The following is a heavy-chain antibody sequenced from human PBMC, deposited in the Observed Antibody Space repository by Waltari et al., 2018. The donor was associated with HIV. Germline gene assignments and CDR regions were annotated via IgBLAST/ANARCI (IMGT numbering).Heavy chain of an antibody. CDR1: GFTVSSHY. J-gene: IGHJ6*02. CDR2: IYSSGKT. V-gene: IGHV3-53*01. D-gene: IGHD3-22*01. CDR3: DMYYYDSSGYSAAV. Sequence: EVQLVEYGGGLIQPGGSLRLSCAASGFTVSSHYMGWVRQAPGKGLEWVSVIYSSGKTYYADSVKGRFTISRDNSKNTLYLQMNRLRVEDTAVYYCDMYYYDSSGYSAAVWGQGTTVTVSS.